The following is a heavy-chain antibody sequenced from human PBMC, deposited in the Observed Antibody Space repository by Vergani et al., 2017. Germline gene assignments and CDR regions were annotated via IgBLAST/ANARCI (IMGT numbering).Heavy chain of an antibody. CDR3: ARGDCGILTGYRY. CDR1: GYTFSNYY. D-gene: IGHD3-9*01. Sequence: QVQVVQSGAEVKKSGASVMVSCKTSGYTFSNYYMHWVRQAPGQGLEWMGIINPSGGHTNYAQKFQGRVTMTRDTSTSTVYMELSSLRSEDTAIYYCARGDCGILTGYRYWGQGTLVTVSA. V-gene: IGHV1-46*03. J-gene: IGHJ4*02. CDR2: INPSGGHT.